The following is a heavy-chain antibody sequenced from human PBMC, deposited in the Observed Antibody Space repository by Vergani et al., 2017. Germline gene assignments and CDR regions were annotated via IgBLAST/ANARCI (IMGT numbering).Heavy chain of an antibody. CDR3: AKDETAAAGSFDY. D-gene: IGHD6-13*01. CDR2: IKQDGSEK. V-gene: IGHV3-7*01. Sequence: VQLVESGGGLVKPGGSLRLSCAASGFTFSDYYMSWIRQAPGKGLEWVANIKQDGSEKYYVDSVKGRFTISRDNAKNSLYLQMNSLRAEDTAVYYCAKDETAAAGSFDYWGQGTLVTVSS. CDR1: GFTFSDYY. J-gene: IGHJ4*02.